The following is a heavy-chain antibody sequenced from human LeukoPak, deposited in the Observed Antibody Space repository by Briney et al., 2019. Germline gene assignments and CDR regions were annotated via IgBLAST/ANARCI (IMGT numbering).Heavy chain of an antibody. Sequence: GGCLRLSCGASGFTFNNYGMHWASQAPGKGREGVAVIWYDGSNKYYADSVKGRFTISRDNSKNTLYLQMSSLRAEDTAVYYCARDSGSSCYALSHHWFDPWGQGTLVTVSS. CDR1: GFTFNNYG. V-gene: IGHV3-33*01. D-gene: IGHD6-13*01. CDR3: ARDSGSSCYALSHHWFDP. J-gene: IGHJ5*02. CDR2: IWYDGSNK.